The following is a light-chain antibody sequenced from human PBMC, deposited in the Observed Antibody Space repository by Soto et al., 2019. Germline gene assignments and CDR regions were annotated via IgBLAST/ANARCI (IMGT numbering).Light chain of an antibody. CDR3: QQYTNWPSWT. J-gene: IGKJ1*01. V-gene: IGKV3-15*01. CDR1: QSVGSF. Sequence: EKVMTQSPATLSMSPGERATHSCRASQSVGSFLAWYQQKPGQAPRLLIYGASTRATGIPARFSGSGSGTEFTLTISSLQSEDFAVYYCQQYTNWPSWTFGQGIKVE. CDR2: GAS.